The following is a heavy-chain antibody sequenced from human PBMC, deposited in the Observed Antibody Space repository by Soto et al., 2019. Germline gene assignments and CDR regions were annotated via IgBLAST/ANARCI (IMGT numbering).Heavy chain of an antibody. Sequence: ASVKVPCKASGGGFSTYAITWVRQAPGQGLEWMGIINPSCGSTSYAQKFQDRVTMTRDTSTSTVYMELSSLRSADTAVHYCARVGPTTTFLGAFITYGMDDWGQGTAVTVSS. V-gene: IGHV1-46*01. D-gene: IGHD3-3*01. J-gene: IGHJ6*02. CDR3: ARVGPTTTFLGAFITYGMDD. CDR1: GGGFSTYA. CDR2: INPSCGST.